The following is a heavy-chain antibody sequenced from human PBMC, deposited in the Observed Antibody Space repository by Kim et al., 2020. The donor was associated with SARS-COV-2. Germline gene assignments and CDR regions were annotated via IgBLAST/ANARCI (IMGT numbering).Heavy chain of an antibody. J-gene: IGHJ4*02. Sequence: SVKVSCKASGGTFSSYAISWVRQAPGQGLEWMGRIIPILGIANYAQKFQGRVTITADKSTSTAYMELSSLRSEDTAVYYCARGGTQLATDYYFDYWGQGTLVTVSS. CDR1: GGTFSSYA. CDR2: IIPILGIA. CDR3: ARGGTQLATDYYFDY. V-gene: IGHV1-69*04. D-gene: IGHD5-12*01.